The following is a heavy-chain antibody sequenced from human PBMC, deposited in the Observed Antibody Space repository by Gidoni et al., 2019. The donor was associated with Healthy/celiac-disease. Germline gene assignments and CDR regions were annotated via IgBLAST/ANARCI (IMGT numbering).Heavy chain of an antibody. CDR1: GFTLRSYS. D-gene: IGHD1-26*01. CDR3: ARGIRVGATGELGY. Sequence: EVQLVESGGGLVKPGGSLRLSCAASGFTLRSYSMNWVRQAPGKGLEWVSSISSSSSYIYYADSVKGRFTISRDNAKNSLYLQMNSLRAEDTAVYYCARGIRVGATGELGYWGQGTLVTVSS. J-gene: IGHJ4*02. V-gene: IGHV3-21*01. CDR2: ISSSSSYI.